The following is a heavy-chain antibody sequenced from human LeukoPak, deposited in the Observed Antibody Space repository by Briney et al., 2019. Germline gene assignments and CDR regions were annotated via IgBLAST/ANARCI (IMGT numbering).Heavy chain of an antibody. CDR2: INHSGST. CDR1: GGSFSGYY. D-gene: IGHD3-3*01. Sequence: SETLSLTCAVYGGSFSGYYWSWIRQPPGKGLEWIGEINHSGSTNYNPSLKSRVTISVDTSKNQFSLKLSSVTAADTAVYYCARGKPRYDFWSGYYRLAIDYWGQGTRVTVSS. CDR3: ARGKPRYDFWSGYYRLAIDY. V-gene: IGHV4-34*01. J-gene: IGHJ4*02.